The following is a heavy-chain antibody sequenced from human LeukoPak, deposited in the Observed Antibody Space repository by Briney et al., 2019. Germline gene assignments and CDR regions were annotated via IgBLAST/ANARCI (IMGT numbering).Heavy chain of an antibody. Sequence: PSETLSLTCAVYGGSFSGYYWSWIRQPPGKGLEWIGEINHRGSTNYNPSLKSRVTISVDTSKNQFSLKLSSVTAADTAVYYCARGSAGYYDYVWGSYRSLPYFDYWGQGTLVTVSS. CDR3: ARGSAGYYDYVWGSYRSLPYFDY. CDR2: INHRGST. CDR1: GGSFSGYY. D-gene: IGHD3-16*02. V-gene: IGHV4-34*01. J-gene: IGHJ4*02.